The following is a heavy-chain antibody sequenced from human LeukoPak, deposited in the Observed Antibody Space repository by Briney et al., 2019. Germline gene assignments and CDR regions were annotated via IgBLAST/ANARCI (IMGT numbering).Heavy chain of an antibody. CDR3: ARSSSWYYYYYYYYMDV. Sequence: PGGSLRLSCAASGFTFDDYAMHWVRQAPGKGLEWVSGISWNSGSIGYADSVKGRFTISRDNAKNSLYLQMNSLRVEDTAVYYCARSSSWYYYYYYYYMDVWGKGTTVTVSS. J-gene: IGHJ6*03. D-gene: IGHD6-13*01. CDR2: ISWNSGSI. V-gene: IGHV3-9*01. CDR1: GFTFDDYA.